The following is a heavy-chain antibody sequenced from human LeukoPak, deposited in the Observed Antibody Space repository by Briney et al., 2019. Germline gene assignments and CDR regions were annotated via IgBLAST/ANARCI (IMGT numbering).Heavy chain of an antibody. J-gene: IGHJ4*02. D-gene: IGHD3-22*01. CDR2: INPNSGGT. CDR3: ARGRDNYDSSGYFFFDY. Sequence: ASVKVSCKASGYTFTGYYMHWVRQAPGQGLEWMGWINPNSGGTNYAQKFQGRVTVTRDTSISTAYMELSRLRSDDTAVYYCARGRDNYDSSGYFFFDYWGQGTLVTVSS. CDR1: GYTFTGYY. V-gene: IGHV1-2*02.